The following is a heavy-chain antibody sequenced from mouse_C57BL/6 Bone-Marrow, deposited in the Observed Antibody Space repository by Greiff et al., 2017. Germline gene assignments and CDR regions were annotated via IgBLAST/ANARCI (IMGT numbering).Heavy chain of an antibody. CDR1: GYTFTSYW. CDR2: INPSGGDT. D-gene: IGHD1-1*01. CDR3: ARSTITTVEHWYFDV. Sequence: VQLQQSGAELAKPGASVKLSCKASGYTFTSYWMHWVKQRPGQGLEWIGYINPSGGDTKYNQKFKEKATLTADKSSSTAYMQLSSLTYEESAVYYCARSTITTVEHWYFDVWGTGTTVTVSS. J-gene: IGHJ1*03. V-gene: IGHV1-7*01.